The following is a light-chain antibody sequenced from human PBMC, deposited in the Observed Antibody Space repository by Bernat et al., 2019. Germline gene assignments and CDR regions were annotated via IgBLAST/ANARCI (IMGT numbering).Light chain of an antibody. CDR1: QGISTN. CDR3: QQLNSYPPT. J-gene: IGKJ4*01. CDR2: PAS. V-gene: IGKV1-9*01. Sequence: DIQLTQSPSFLSASVGDRVTITCRASQGISTNLAWYQQEPGKAPKPLIYPASTLQGGVPSGFSGSGSGTEFTLTISSLQPEDFATYYCQQLNSYPPTFGGGTKVEIK.